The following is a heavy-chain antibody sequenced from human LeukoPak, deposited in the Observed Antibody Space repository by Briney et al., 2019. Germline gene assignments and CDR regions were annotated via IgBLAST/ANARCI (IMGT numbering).Heavy chain of an antibody. V-gene: IGHV1-46*01. CDR1: GYTFTSNY. Sequence: GASVKVSCKASGYTFTSNYIHWVRQAPGQGLEWMGMIYPRDGSTSYAQKFQGRVTVTRDTSTSTVHMELSGLRSEDTAVYYCARETYYYDSSGYYYAFDIWGQGTMVTVSS. CDR3: ARETYYYDSSGYYYAFDI. J-gene: IGHJ3*02. D-gene: IGHD3-22*01. CDR2: IYPRDGST.